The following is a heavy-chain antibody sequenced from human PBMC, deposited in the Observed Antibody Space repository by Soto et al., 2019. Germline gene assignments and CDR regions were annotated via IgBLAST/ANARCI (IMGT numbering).Heavy chain of an antibody. J-gene: IGHJ4*02. V-gene: IGHV4-34*01. CDR2: INHSGST. CDR1: GGSFSGYY. CDR3: ARGSGDYGDYFDY. Sequence: SETLSLTCAVYGGSFSGYYWRWIRQPPGKGLEWIEEINHSGSTNYNPSLKSRVTISVDTSKNQFSLKLNSVTAADTAVYYCARGSGDYGDYFDYWGQGTLVTVSS. D-gene: IGHD4-17*01.